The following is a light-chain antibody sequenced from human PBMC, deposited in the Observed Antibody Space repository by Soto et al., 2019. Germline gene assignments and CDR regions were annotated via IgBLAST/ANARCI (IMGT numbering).Light chain of an antibody. CDR2: DSS. V-gene: IGKV1-33*01. Sequence: DIQMTQSPSSLSASVGDRVTIICQASQDITNYLNWYQQKPGKAPNLLIHDSSNLETGVPSRVSGSGTGTYFAFTIRRLQPEGIVTYYCQQYDTLPLTFGQGTRLEIK. CDR3: QQYDTLPLT. CDR1: QDITNY. J-gene: IGKJ5*01.